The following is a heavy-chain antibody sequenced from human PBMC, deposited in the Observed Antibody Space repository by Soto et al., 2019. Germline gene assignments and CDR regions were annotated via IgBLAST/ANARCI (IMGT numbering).Heavy chain of an antibody. Sequence: ASVKVSCKASGYTFTSYAMHWVRQAPGQRLEWMGWINAGNGNTKYSQKFQGRVTITTDTSASTAYMELSSLRSDDTAVYYCAREGQAPYYYYGMDVWGQGTAVTVSS. CDR3: AREGQAPYYYYGMDV. CDR2: INAGNGNT. CDR1: GYTFTSYA. V-gene: IGHV1-3*01. J-gene: IGHJ6*02.